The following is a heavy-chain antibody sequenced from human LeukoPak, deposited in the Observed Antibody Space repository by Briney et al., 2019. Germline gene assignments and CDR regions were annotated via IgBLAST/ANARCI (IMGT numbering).Heavy chain of an antibody. CDR1: GFTISGFW. CDR2: MNTAGTTI. CDR3: IREVQVRASASLGL. D-gene: IGHD1-1*01. Sequence: GGSLRLSCAASGFTISGFWMHWVRQVPGEGLVWVARMNTAGTTINYADSVKGRFTISRDNVRNTLHLQMNNLSLEDTAVYFCIREVQVRASASLGLWGRGTLVTVS. J-gene: IGHJ4*01. V-gene: IGHV3-74*01.